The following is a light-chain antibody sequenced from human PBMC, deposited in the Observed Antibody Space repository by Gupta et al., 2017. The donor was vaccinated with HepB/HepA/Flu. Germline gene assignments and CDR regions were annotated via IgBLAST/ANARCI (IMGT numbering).Light chain of an antibody. CDR2: AAS. J-gene: IGKJ3*01. CDR1: QSISSY. CDR3: QQSDSTPGT. Sequence: DIQMSQSPSSLSASLGDRVTITCRASQSISSYLNWYQQKPGKAPKLLIYAASSLQSGVPSRFSGSGSGTDFTLTISRLQPEDFATYYCQQSDSTPGTFGHGTKVDIK. V-gene: IGKV1-39*01.